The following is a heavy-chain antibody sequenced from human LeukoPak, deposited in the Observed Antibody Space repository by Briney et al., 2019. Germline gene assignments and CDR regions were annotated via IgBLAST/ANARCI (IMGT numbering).Heavy chain of an antibody. CDR2: ISYDGSNK. CDR1: GFTFSSYG. CDR3: AKDRTWAVAGAFDY. D-gene: IGHD6-19*01. V-gene: IGHV3-30*18. J-gene: IGHJ4*02. Sequence: GSLRLSCAASGFTFSSYGMHWVRQAPGKGLEWVAVISYDGSNKYYADSVKGRFTISRDNSKNTLYLQMNSLRAEDTAVYYCAKDRTWAVAGAFDYWGQGTLVTVSS.